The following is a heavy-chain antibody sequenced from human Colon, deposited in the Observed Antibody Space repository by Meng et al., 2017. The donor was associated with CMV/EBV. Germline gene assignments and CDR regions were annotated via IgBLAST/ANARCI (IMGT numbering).Heavy chain of an antibody. D-gene: IGHD7-27*01. Sequence: GGSLSLSGVGPKFPFNDYEMNWVRQAPGKGLEWISQISGTGSLIFYADAVKGRFTISRDNAKNSVYLQMNSLRVEDTAFYFCVRDLQLYTGAYSPDFDTWGQGALVTVSS. V-gene: IGHV3-48*03. CDR1: KFPFNDYE. CDR2: ISGTGSLI. J-gene: IGHJ5*02. CDR3: VRDLQLYTGAYSPDFDT.